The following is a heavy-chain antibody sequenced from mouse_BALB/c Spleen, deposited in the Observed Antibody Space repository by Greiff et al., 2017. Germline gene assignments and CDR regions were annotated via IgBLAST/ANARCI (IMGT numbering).Heavy chain of an antibody. CDR2: ISSGGSYT. CDR3: AFYYYGFAY. J-gene: IGHJ3*01. CDR1: GFTFSSYA. D-gene: IGHD1-1*01. V-gene: IGHV5-9-4*01. Sequence: EVMLVESGGGLVKPGGSLKLSCAASGFTFSSYAMSWVRQSPEKRLEWVAEISSGGSYTYYPDTVTGRFTISRDNAKNTLYLEMSSLRSEDTAMYYCAFYYYGFAYWGQGTLVTVSA.